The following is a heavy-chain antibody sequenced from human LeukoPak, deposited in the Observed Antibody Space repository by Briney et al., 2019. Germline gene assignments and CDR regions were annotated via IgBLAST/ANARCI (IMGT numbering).Heavy chain of an antibody. CDR3: ARVLSIGFHYDY. V-gene: IGHV3-23*01. J-gene: IGHJ4*02. Sequence: GGSLRLSCTASGFTFSSLAMHWVRQAPGKGLEWVSGISGSGDATYYADSVRGRFTVSRDNSKNTLYLQMSSLRAEDTALYFCARVLSIGFHYDYWSPGTLVTVSS. CDR1: GFTFSSLA. D-gene: IGHD3-22*01. CDR2: ISGSGDAT.